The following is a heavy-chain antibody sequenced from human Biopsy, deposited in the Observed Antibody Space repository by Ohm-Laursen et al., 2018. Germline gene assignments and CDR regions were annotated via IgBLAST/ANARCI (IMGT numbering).Heavy chain of an antibody. CDR2: IYPGGTT. CDR1: AFVVGNNY. Sequence: SLRLSCSASAFVVGNNYMSWVRQAPGKGLEWVSAIYPGGTTIYADSVTGRFNISRDTSKNTVYLQMDSLTAEDTARYYCATNLKVSPGLMNFDSWGQGTLVTVSS. J-gene: IGHJ4*02. CDR3: ATNLKVSPGLMNFDS. V-gene: IGHV3-53*01. D-gene: IGHD1-1*01.